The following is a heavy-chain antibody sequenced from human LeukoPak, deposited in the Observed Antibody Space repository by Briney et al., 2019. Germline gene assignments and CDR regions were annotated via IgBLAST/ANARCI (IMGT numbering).Heavy chain of an antibody. CDR3: ARGPILNWGFRFDY. J-gene: IGHJ4*02. CDR1: GYTFTSYD. CDR2: MNPNSGNT. V-gene: IGHV1-8*01. D-gene: IGHD7-27*01. Sequence: ASVKVSCKASGYTFTSYDTNWVRQATGQGPEWMGWMNPNSGNTGYAQKFQGRVTMTRNTSISTAYMELSSLRSEDTAVYYCARGPILNWGFRFDYWGQGTLVTVSS.